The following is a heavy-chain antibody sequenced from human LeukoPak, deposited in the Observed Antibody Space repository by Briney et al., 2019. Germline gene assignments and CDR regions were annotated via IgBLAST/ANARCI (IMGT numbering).Heavy chain of an antibody. CDR2: IRYDGSNK. CDR3: ANRLQAMIVVVDDAFDI. Sequence: GGSLRLSCAASGFTFSSYGMHWVRQAPGKGLEWVAFIRYDGSNKYYADYVKGRFTISRDNSKNTLYLQMNSLRAEDTAVYYCANRLQAMIVVVDDAFDIWGQGTMVTVSS. D-gene: IGHD3-22*01. V-gene: IGHV3-30*02. J-gene: IGHJ3*02. CDR1: GFTFSSYG.